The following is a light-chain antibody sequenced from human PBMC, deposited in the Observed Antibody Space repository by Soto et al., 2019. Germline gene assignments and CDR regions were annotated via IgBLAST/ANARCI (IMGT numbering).Light chain of an antibody. J-gene: IGKJ5*01. Sequence: IGMTHSPATLSVSPGERATLSCRASQTIYSNVAWYQQRPGQPPRLLIYRSSSRATGIPARFSGSGSGTDFTLTINSLQSEDFAVYYCQQYKNWPLFGQGTRLENK. CDR1: QTIYSN. CDR2: RSS. CDR3: QQYKNWPL. V-gene: IGKV3-15*01.